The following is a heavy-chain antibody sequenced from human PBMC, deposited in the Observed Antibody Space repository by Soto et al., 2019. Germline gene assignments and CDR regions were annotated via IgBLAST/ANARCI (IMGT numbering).Heavy chain of an antibody. CDR2: ISSSSSYI. Sequence: EVQLVESGGGLVKPGGSLRLSCAASGFTFSSYSMNWVRQAPEKGLEWVSSISSSSSYIYYADSVKGRFTISRDNAKNSLYLQMNSLRAEVTAVYYCATGPYSSSIFDYWGQGTLVTVSS. J-gene: IGHJ4*02. CDR1: GFTFSSYS. V-gene: IGHV3-21*01. CDR3: ATGPYSSSIFDY. D-gene: IGHD6-6*01.